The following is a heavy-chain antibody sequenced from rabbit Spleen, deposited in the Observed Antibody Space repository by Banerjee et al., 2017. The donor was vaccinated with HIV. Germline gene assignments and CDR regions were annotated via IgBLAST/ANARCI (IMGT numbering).Heavy chain of an antibody. D-gene: IGHD4-1*01. J-gene: IGHJ4*01. CDR1: GFDFNRVYD. Sequence: QEQLVESGGGLVQPEGSLTLTCKASGFDFNRVYDMCWVRQAPGKGLEWIGYIYSTIDYTYYATWAKGRFTISKTSSTTVTLQMTSLTVADTATYFCARVSETSGWGEDLWGPGTLVTV. CDR2: IYSTIDYT. V-gene: IGHV1S45*01. CDR3: ARVSETSGWGEDL.